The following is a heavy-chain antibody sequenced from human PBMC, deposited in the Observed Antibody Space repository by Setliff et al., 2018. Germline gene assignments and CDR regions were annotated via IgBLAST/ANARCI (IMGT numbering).Heavy chain of an antibody. V-gene: IGHV1-18*04. Sequence: GASVKVSCKASGNRFTDYNLHWVRRAPGQGLEWMGWIRPHNGNTAYAQKFQDRVILTTDTSTTTVYMELRSLRSDETAVYYCARGIYYFDRMGDPWGQGTLVTVSS. CDR3: ARGIYYFDRMGDP. CDR1: GNRFTDYN. J-gene: IGHJ5*02. CDR2: IRPHNGNT. D-gene: IGHD3-22*01.